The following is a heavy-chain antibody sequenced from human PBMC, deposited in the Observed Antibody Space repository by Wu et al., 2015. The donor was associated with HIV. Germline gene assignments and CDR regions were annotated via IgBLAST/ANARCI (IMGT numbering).Heavy chain of an antibody. J-gene: IGHJ5*02. CDR3: ARGGIAAAGESWFDP. CDR2: LVPIFGTP. D-gene: IGHD6-13*01. Sequence: QVQLVQSGGDVKKPGSSVKVSCTASGGPNNRYVISWVRQAPGHGLEWMGGLVPIFGTPTYAQNFQGRVTITADESTSTAYMELSSLRSEDTAVYYCARGGIAAAGESWFDPWGQGTLVTVSS. CDR1: GGPNNRYV. V-gene: IGHV1-69*12.